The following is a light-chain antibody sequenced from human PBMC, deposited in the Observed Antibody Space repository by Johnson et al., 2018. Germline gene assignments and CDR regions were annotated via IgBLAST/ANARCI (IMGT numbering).Light chain of an antibody. J-gene: IGLJ1*01. CDR1: SSNIGNNY. CDR3: GTWDSSLSVGNV. CDR2: ENN. Sequence: QSVLTQPPSVSAAPGQKVTISCSGSSSNIGNNYVSWYQQLPGTAPKLLIYENNKRPSGIPDRFSGSKSGTSATLGITGLQTGYEADYYCGTWDSSLSVGNVFGTGTKVTVL. V-gene: IGLV1-51*02.